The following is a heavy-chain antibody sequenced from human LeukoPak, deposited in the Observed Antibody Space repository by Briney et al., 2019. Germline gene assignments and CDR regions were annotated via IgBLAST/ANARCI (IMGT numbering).Heavy chain of an antibody. CDR3: TRDKFAWGSGSYSDY. Sequence: PGGSLRLSCAASGFTFSGSAMHWVRQASGKGLEWVGRIRSKANSYATAYAASVKGRFTISRDDSKNTAYLQMNSLRDEDTAVYYCTRDKFAWGSGSYSDYWGQGTLVTVSS. V-gene: IGHV3-73*01. CDR2: IRSKANSYAT. D-gene: IGHD1-26*01. J-gene: IGHJ4*02. CDR1: GFTFSGSA.